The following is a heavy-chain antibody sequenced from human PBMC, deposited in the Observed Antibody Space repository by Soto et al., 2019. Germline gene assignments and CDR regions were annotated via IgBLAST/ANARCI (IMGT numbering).Heavy chain of an antibody. V-gene: IGHV4-31*03. J-gene: IGHJ6*01. D-gene: IGHD3-16*01. CDR1: GGSISSGFYY. CDR2: IYYSGST. Sequence: SETLSLTCTVSGGSISSGFYYGSWIRQHPGKGLEWIGYIYYSGSTYYNPSLKTRVTISADTSKNQFSLKLSSVTAADTAVYYGGRSFGFSGMDGWGKVTTSTV. CDR3: GRSFGFSGMDG.